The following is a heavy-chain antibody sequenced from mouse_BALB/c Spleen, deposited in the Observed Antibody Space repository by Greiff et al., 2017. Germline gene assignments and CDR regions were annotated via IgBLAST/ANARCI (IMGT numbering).Heavy chain of an antibody. D-gene: IGHD2-14*01. V-gene: IGHV3-8*02. CDR2: ISYSGST. CDR1: GDSITSGY. J-gene: IGHJ2*01. Sequence: EVQVVESGPSLVKPSQTLSLTCSVTGDSITSGYWNWIRKFPGNKLEYMGYISYSGSTYYNPSLKSRISITRDTSKNQYYLQLNSVTTEDTATYYCARGHYRYVYFDYWGQGTTLTVSS. CDR3: ARGHYRYVYFDY.